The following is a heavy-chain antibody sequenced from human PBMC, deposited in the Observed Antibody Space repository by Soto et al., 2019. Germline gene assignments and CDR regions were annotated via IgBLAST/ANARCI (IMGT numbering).Heavy chain of an antibody. V-gene: IGHV1-18*01. CDR2: ISTYNGDT. CDR3: AREGVAPYYYCGMDV. CDR1: GYTFTRSG. Sequence: QVQLVQSGAEVKKPGASVKVSCKASGYTFTRSGISWVRQAPGQGLEWRGWISTYNGDTNYAQTFQGRVTMTTDTSTSTVHMEVRSLRSDDTAVYYCAREGVAPYYYCGMDVWGQGTPVTVSS. J-gene: IGHJ6*02. D-gene: IGHD5-12*01.